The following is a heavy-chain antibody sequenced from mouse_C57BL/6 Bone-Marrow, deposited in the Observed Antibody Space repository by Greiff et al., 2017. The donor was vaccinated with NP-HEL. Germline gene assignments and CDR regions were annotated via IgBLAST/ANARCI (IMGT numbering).Heavy chain of an antibody. Sequence: VQLKESGAELVKPGASVKMSCKASGYTFTTYPIEWMKQNHGKSLEWIGNFHPYNDDTKYNEKFKGKATLTVEKSSSTVYLELSRLTSDDSAVYYCARTYDGYSAWFAYWGQGTLVTVSA. D-gene: IGHD2-3*01. CDR1: GYTFTTYP. CDR2: FHPYNDDT. J-gene: IGHJ3*01. CDR3: ARTYDGYSAWFAY. V-gene: IGHV1-47*01.